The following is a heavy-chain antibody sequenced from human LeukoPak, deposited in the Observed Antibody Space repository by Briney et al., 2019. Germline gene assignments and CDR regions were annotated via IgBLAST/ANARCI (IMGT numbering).Heavy chain of an antibody. CDR2: SSAYNGNT. Sequence: ASVKVSYKASGYTFTSYGISWVRQAPGPGLEWMGWSSAYNGNTNYAQKLQGRVTMTTDTSTSTAYMELRSLRSDDTAVYYCARVIRTYYDFWSGYYQSWFPDYWGQGTLVTVSS. CDR3: ARVIRTYYDFWSGYYQSWFPDY. CDR1: GYTFTSYG. D-gene: IGHD3-3*01. J-gene: IGHJ4*02. V-gene: IGHV1-18*01.